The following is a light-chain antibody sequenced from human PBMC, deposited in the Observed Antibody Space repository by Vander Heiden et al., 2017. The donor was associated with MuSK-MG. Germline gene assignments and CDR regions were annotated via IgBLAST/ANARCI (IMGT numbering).Light chain of an antibody. CDR3: RQCLQLPRT. J-gene: IGKJ4*01. CDR1: QSLLHSDGKTY. CDR2: EGS. Sequence: TATTQAPLSLPVTPRQPPSISCKSSQSLLHSDGKTYLYWYLQKPGQPPQLLIYEGSNRCSGVPDTFSGSGSGTDFTLKISRVEAEDVGVYYCRQCLQLPRTFGAGTKVELK. V-gene: IGKV2D-29*01.